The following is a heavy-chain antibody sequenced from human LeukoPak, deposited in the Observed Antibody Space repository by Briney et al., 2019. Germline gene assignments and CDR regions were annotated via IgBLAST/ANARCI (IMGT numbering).Heavy chain of an antibody. CDR1: CGSISSGGYY. CDR3: ARTTTEAFDI. J-gene: IGHJ3*02. Sequence: SQTLSLTCTVSCGSISSGGYYWSWLRQHPGRGLVWIEYIYYSGSTYYNPSLKSRVTISVDTSKTQFSLELSSVTAADTAEYYCARTTTEAFDIWGQGTMVTVSS. CDR2: IYYSGST. V-gene: IGHV4-31*03. D-gene: IGHD1-26*01.